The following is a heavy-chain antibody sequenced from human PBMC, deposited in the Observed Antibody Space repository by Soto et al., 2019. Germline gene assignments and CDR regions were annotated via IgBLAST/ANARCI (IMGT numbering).Heavy chain of an antibody. Sequence: SETLSLTCAVYSGSFSGFYWNWIRQPPGKGLEWIGEINHSGSTNYNPSLKSRVTISVDTSKNQLSLNLTSVTAADTAVYYCARLKVRGMVIATTLDYWGQGTLVTVSS. CDR3: ARLKVRGMVIATTLDY. V-gene: IGHV4-34*01. J-gene: IGHJ4*02. CDR2: INHSGST. D-gene: IGHD2-15*01. CDR1: SGSFSGFY.